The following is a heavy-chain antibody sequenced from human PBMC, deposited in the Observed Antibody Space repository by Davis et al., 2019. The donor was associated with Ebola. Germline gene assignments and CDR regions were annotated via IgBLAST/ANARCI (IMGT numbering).Heavy chain of an antibody. Sequence: SETLSLTCAVYGGSFSGYYWSWIRQPPGKGLEWIGEINHSGSTNYNPSLKSRVTISVDTSKNQFSLKLNSVTAADTAMYYCARLRTQYYYYYGMDVWGQGTTVTVSS. CDR2: INHSGST. CDR1: GGSFSGYY. V-gene: IGHV4-34*01. CDR3: ARLRTQYYYYYGMDV. D-gene: IGHD1-7*01. J-gene: IGHJ6*02.